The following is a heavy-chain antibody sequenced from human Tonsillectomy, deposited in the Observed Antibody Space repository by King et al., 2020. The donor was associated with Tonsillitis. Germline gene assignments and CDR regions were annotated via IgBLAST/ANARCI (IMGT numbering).Heavy chain of an antibody. CDR2: ISDSAGGT. CDR3: AKLLRSGYHLYYMDV. V-gene: IGHV3-23*04. Sequence: EVQLVESGGGLVQPGGSLRLSCAASGFTFSSFAMTWVRQAPGKGLEWVSSISDSAGGTYYADSVNGRFTISSDNSKNTLYLQVNGLRAEDTAVYYCAKLLRSGYHLYYMDVWGKGTTVTVSS. CDR1: GFTFSSFA. D-gene: IGHD3-3*01. J-gene: IGHJ6*03.